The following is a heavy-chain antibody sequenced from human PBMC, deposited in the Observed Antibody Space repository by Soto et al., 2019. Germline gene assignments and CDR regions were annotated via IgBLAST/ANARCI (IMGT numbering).Heavy chain of an antibody. J-gene: IGHJ3*02. CDR3: ARALVATIRADYGEIDAFDI. D-gene: IGHD5-12*01. V-gene: IGHV3-53*04. CDR2: IYSGGST. CDR1: GFTVSSNY. Sequence: EVQLVESGGGLVQPGGSLRLSCAASGFTVSSNYMSWVRQAPGKGLEWVSVIYSGGSTYYADSVKGRFTISRHNSKNTLYLQMNSLRAEDTAVYYCARALVATIRADYGEIDAFDIWGQGTMVTVSS.